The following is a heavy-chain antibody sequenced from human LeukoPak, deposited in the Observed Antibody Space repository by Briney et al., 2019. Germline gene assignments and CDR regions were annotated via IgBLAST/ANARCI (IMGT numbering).Heavy chain of an antibody. D-gene: IGHD3-16*01. CDR2: SKNKADSYTT. J-gene: IGHJ6*02. CDR1: GFTFSDYY. V-gene: IGHV3-72*01. Sequence: GGSLRLSCAASGFTFSDYYMDWVRQAPGKGLEWVGRSKNKADSYTTKYAASVKGRFFISRDESKNSLYLQMNSLKTEDTAVYFCARSVGAFYYGMDVWGQGTTVTVSS. CDR3: ARSVGAFYYGMDV.